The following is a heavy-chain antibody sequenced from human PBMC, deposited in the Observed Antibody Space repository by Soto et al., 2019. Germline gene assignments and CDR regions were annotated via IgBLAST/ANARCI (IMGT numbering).Heavy chain of an antibody. CDR2: ISHSGST. CDR1: GGSIDSSNW. Sequence: QVQVQESGPGLVKPSGTLSLTCTVSGGSIDSSNWWTWVRQPPGKGLEWIGEISHSGSTNYNPSLKSRVSMSLDKPNNQFSLKLTSVIAADTAVYYCSRSEVVVIRLDYWGQGTPVTVSS. D-gene: IGHD3-22*01. CDR3: SRSEVVVIRLDY. V-gene: IGHV4-4*02. J-gene: IGHJ4*02.